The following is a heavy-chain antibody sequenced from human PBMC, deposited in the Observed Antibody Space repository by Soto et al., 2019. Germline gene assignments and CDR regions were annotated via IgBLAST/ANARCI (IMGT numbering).Heavy chain of an antibody. D-gene: IGHD5-18*01. CDR3: ARTSHGDSYGSVYYYYALDV. V-gene: IGHV3-48*02. Sequence: EVQLLDSGGGLVQPGGSLRLSCAASGFTFSTYSMNWVRQAPGKGLAWLSYISTSSTTIYYADSVKGRFTISRDNAKNSLYLEMSSLRDEDTAVYNCARTSHGDSYGSVYYYYALDVWCQGTTVTVSS. CDR1: GFTFSTYS. CDR2: ISTSSTTI. J-gene: IGHJ6*02.